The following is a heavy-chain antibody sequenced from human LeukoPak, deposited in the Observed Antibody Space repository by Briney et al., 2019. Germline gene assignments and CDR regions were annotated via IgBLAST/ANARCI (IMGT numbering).Heavy chain of an antibody. CDR2: IRTSGTNT. CDR1: GFTFSSFS. V-gene: IGHV3-48*04. Sequence: GGSLRLSCAASGFTFSSFSMNWVRQAPGKGLEWVSYIRTSGTNTDYAGSVKGRFTISRDNAKNSLYLQMNSLRAEDTAVYYCARMNYVSSGWGAPFDYWGQGTLVTVSS. J-gene: IGHJ4*02. CDR3: ARMNYVSSGWGAPFDY. D-gene: IGHD1-7*01.